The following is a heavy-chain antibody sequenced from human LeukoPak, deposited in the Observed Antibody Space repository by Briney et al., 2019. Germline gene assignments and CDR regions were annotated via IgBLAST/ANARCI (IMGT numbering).Heavy chain of an antibody. CDR2: IYHSGRT. CDR3: ARGVKRVLRYFDWLDY. J-gene: IGHJ4*02. Sequence: SSETLSFTCTVSGYSISSGYYWGWIRQPPGKGLEWIGSIYHSGRTFYNPSLKSRVTISVDTSKNQFSLKLSSVTAADTAVYYCARGVKRVLRYFDWLDYWGQGTLVTVSS. CDR1: GYSISSGYY. D-gene: IGHD3-9*01. V-gene: IGHV4-38-2*02.